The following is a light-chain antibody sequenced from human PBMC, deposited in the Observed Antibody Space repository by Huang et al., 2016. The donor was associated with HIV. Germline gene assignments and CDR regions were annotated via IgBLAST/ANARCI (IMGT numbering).Light chain of an antibody. J-gene: IGKJ1*01. Sequence: EIVMTQSPATLSVSPGERATRSCRASQSVSSNLAWYQQKPGQAPRLLSYGASTRAKGIQARFSGSGSVTEFTLTISILQSEDFAVYYCQQYNNWWTFGQGTKVEIK. V-gene: IGKV3-15*01. CDR1: QSVSSN. CDR2: GAS. CDR3: QQYNNWWT.